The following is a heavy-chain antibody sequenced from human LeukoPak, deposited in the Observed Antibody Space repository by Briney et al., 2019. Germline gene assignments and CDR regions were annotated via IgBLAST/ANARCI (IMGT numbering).Heavy chain of an antibody. CDR1: GYTFTSYD. Sequence: GASVKVSCKASGYTFTSYDINWVRQATGQGLEWMGWMNPNSGNTGFAQKFQGRVTMTGNTSISTAYMELSSLRFEDTAVYYCATARTVGATPSALDYWGQGTLVTVSS. CDR2: MNPNSGNT. D-gene: IGHD1-26*01. J-gene: IGHJ4*02. V-gene: IGHV1-8*01. CDR3: ATARTVGATPSALDY.